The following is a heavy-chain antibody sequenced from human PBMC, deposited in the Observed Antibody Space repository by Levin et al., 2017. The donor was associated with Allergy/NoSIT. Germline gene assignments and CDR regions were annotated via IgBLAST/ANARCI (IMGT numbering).Heavy chain of an antibody. Sequence: ASVKVSCKASGYTFRVYGIIWVRQAPGEGLEWLGWISPNNGHTKVSHKVQGRVTMTTDASTTTGYLDIRSLTSDDTAVYYCARDLGTGWYDNAFEIWGQGTLVSVSS. CDR3: ARDLGTGWYDNAFEI. CDR1: GYTFRVYG. D-gene: IGHD6-19*01. J-gene: IGHJ3*02. V-gene: IGHV1-18*01. CDR2: ISPNNGHT.